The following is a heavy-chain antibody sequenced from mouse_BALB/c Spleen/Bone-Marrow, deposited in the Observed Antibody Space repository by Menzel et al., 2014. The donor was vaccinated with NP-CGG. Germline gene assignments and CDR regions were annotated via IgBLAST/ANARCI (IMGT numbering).Heavy chain of an antibody. CDR1: GFTFTDHY. CDR2: IRNKANGYTT. V-gene: IGHV7-3*02. Sequence: EVKVEESGGGLVQPGGFLRLSCATSGFTFTDHYMNWVRQPPGKALEWLGFIRNKANGYTTEYSASVKGRFTISRDNSQSIVYLQMNTLRAEDSATYYCARDYLYYFDYWGQGTTLTVSS. J-gene: IGHJ2*01. D-gene: IGHD2-1*01. CDR3: ARDYLYYFDY.